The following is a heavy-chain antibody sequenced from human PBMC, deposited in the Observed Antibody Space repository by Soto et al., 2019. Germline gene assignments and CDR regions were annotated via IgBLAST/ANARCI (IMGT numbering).Heavy chain of an antibody. D-gene: IGHD3-22*01. V-gene: IGHV1-8*01. J-gene: IGHJ6*02. CDR2: MNPNSGNT. Sequence: ASVKVSCKASGYTFTSYDINWVRQATGQGLEWMGWMNPNSGNTGYAQKFQGRVTMTRNTSISTAYMELSSLRSEDTAVYYCAGYYYDSSGYHNYYYYYGMDVWGQGTTVTVSS. CDR1: GYTFTSYD. CDR3: AGYYYDSSGYHNYYYYYGMDV.